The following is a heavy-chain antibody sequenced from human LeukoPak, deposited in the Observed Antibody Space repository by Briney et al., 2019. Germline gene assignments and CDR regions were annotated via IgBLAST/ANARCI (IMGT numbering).Heavy chain of an antibody. V-gene: IGHV3-33*01. CDR2: IWYDGSNK. D-gene: IGHD3-16*02. CDR3: ARGSGYDYVWGSYRHDAFDI. Sequence: QAGGSLRLSCAASGFTFSSYGMHWVRQAPGKGLEWVAVIWYDGSNKYYADSVKGRFTISRDNSKNTLYLQMNSLRAEDTAVYYCARGSGYDYVWGSYRHDAFDIWGQGTMVTVSS. J-gene: IGHJ3*02. CDR1: GFTFSSYG.